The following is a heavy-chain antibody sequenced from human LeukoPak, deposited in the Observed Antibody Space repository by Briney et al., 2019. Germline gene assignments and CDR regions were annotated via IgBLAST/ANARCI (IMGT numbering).Heavy chain of an antibody. Sequence: KPSETLSLTCTVSAGSVSSSSYYWGWIRQPPGKGLEWIGSFYYSGSTYYNPSLKSRVTISVDTSKNQFSLRLSSVTAADTAVYYCARRRSRGAFDIWGQGTMVTVSS. CDR3: ARRRSRGAFDI. CDR1: AGSVSSSSYY. J-gene: IGHJ3*02. CDR2: FYYSGST. V-gene: IGHV4-39*01. D-gene: IGHD3-10*01.